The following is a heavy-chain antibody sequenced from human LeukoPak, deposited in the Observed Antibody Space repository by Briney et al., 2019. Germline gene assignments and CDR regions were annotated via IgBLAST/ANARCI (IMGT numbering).Heavy chain of an antibody. CDR2: IYYSGSN. J-gene: IGHJ4*02. V-gene: IGHV4-31*03. D-gene: IGHD6-6*01. CDR1: GGSISSGGYY. CDR3: ARHPSYSSSSHFDY. Sequence: SQTLSLTCTVSGGSISSGGYYGTWLRQHPGKGLEWIGYIYYSGSNYYNPSLKSRVTISVDTSKNQFSLRLSSVTAADTAVYYCARHPSYSSSSHFDYWGQGTLVTVSS.